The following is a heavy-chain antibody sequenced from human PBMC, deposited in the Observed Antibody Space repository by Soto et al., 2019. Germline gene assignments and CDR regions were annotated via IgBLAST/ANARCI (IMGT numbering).Heavy chain of an antibody. CDR1: GYTFTSYG. CDR3: ARVAYDFWSGYYQYYFDY. J-gene: IGHJ4*02. Sequence: QVQLVQSGAEVKKPGASVKVSCKASGYTFTSYGISWVRQAPGQGLEGMGWISAYNGNTNYAQKLQGRVTMTTDTSTSTAYMELRSLRSDDTAVYYCARVAYDFWSGYYQYYFDYWGQGTLVTVSS. V-gene: IGHV1-18*01. D-gene: IGHD3-3*01. CDR2: ISAYNGNT.